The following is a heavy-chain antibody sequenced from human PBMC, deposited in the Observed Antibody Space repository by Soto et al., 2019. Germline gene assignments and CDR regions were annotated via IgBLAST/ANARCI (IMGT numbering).Heavy chain of an antibody. D-gene: IGHD3-22*01. V-gene: IGHV3-30-3*01. J-gene: IGHJ4*02. CDR3: ARDLPPHPYDSSGTFDY. CDR1: GFTFSSYA. CDR2: ISYDGSNK. Sequence: GGSLRLSCAASGFTFSSYAMHWVRQAPGKGLEWVAVISYDGSNKYYADSVKGRFTISRDNSKNTLYLQMNSLRAEDTAVYYCARDLPPHPYDSSGTFDYWGQGTLVTVSS.